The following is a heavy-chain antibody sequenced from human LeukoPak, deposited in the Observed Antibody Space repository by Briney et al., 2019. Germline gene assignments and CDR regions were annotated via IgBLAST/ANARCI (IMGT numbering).Heavy chain of an antibody. CDR2: IYYTGIT. Sequence: SETLSVTCSVSGGYISSYYWTWIRQPPGKGLEWIGYIYYTGITDYNPSLKSRVTISLDTSKSQFSLKLSSVTAADTAVYYCARQYGSGNNAFDIWGQGTMVTVSS. V-gene: IGHV4-59*08. D-gene: IGHD3-10*01. CDR3: ARQYGSGNNAFDI. J-gene: IGHJ3*02. CDR1: GGYISSYY.